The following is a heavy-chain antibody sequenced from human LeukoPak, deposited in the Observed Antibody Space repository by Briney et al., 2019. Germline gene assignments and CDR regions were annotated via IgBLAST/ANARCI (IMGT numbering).Heavy chain of an antibody. D-gene: IGHD6-13*01. CDR2: IIPIFGTA. Sequence: ASVKVSCKASGGTFSSYAISWVRQAPGQGLEWMGGIIPIFGTANYAQKFQGRVTITADESTSTAYMEQSSLRSEDTAVYYCARGPAAGTGPEYFQHWGQGTLVTVSS. CDR3: ARGPAAGTGPEYFQH. J-gene: IGHJ1*01. CDR1: GGTFSSYA. V-gene: IGHV1-69*13.